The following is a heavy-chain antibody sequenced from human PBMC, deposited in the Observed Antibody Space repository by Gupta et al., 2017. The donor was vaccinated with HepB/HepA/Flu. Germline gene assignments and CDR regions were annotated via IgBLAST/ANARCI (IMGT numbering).Heavy chain of an antibody. CDR2: IYYSGST. J-gene: IGHJ2*01. D-gene: IGHD5-18*01. CDR3: ARGGMDTDNWYFDL. V-gene: IGHV4-31*03. Sequence: QVQLQESGPGLVKPSQTLSLTCTVSGGSISSGGYYWSWTRQHPGKGLEWIGYIYYSGSTYYNPSLKSRVTISVDTSKNQFSLKLSSVTAADTAVYYCARGGMDTDNWYFDLWGRGTLVTVSS. CDR1: GGSISSGGYY.